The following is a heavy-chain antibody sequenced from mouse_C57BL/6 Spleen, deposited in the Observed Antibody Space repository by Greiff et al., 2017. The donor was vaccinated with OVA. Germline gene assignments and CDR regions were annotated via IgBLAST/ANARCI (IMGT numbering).Heavy chain of an antibody. CDR3: ASGDYYGSSY. V-gene: IGHV1-52*01. D-gene: IGHD1-1*01. J-gene: IGHJ2*01. CDR1: GYTFTSYW. CDR2: IDPSDSET. Sequence: QVQLQQPGAELVRPGSSVKLSCKASGYTFTSYWMHWVKQRPIQGLEWIGNIDPSDSETHYNQKFKDKATLTVDKSSSTAYMQLSSLTSEDSAVYYCASGDYYGSSYWGQGTTLTVSS.